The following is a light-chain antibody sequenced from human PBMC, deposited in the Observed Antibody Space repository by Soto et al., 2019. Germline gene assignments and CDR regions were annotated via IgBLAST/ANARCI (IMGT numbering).Light chain of an antibody. J-gene: IGKJ4*01. CDR1: QSVSSY. CDR3: QQRSAWPLT. V-gene: IGKV3-11*01. CDR2: DAS. Sequence: EIVLTQSPATLSLSPGERATPSCRASQSVSSYLAWYQQKPGQAPRLLIYDASNRATGIPARFSGSGSGTDFTLIVSSLEPEDFAVYYCQQRSAWPLTFGGGTKVEIK.